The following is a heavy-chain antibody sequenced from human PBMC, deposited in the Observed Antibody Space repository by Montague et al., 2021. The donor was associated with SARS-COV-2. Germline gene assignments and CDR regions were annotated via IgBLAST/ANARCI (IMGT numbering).Heavy chain of an antibody. CDR1: GGSISSSSYY. J-gene: IGHJ4*02. CDR2: IYYSGST. Sequence: SETLSLTCTVSGGSISSSSYYWGWIRQPPGKGLEWIGSIYYSGSTYYNPSLKSRVTISVDTSKNQLSLKLSSVTAADTAVYYCARHYYGSGSYYLGEFDYGGQGTLVTVSS. V-gene: IGHV4-39*01. CDR3: ARHYYGSGSYYLGEFDY. D-gene: IGHD3-10*01.